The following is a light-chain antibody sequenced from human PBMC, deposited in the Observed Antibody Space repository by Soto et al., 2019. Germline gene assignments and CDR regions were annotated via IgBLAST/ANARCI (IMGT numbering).Light chain of an antibody. CDR1: QSVSSSY. V-gene: IGKV3D-20*02. CDR3: QQRGNWWT. Sequence: EIVLTQSPGTLSFSPGERATLSCRASQSVSSSYLAWYQQKPGQAPRLLIYGAASRATGIPDRFSGSGSGTDITLTISSVEPEDSAIYYCQQRGNWWTFGQGTKVDIK. CDR2: GAA. J-gene: IGKJ1*01.